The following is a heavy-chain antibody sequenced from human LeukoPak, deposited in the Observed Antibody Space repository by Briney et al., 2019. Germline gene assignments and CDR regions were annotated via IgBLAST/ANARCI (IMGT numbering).Heavy chain of an antibody. D-gene: IGHD3-10*01. CDR3: AIAGNRWFGEKHLDYGMDV. CDR1: GGTFSSYA. J-gene: IGHJ6*02. V-gene: IGHV1-69*13. Sequence: SVKVSCKASGGTFSSYAISWVRQAPGQGLEWMGGIIPIFGTANYAQKFQGRVTITADESTSTAYMELSSLRSEDTAVYYCAIAGNRWFGEKHLDYGMDVWGQGTTVTVSS. CDR2: IIPIFGTA.